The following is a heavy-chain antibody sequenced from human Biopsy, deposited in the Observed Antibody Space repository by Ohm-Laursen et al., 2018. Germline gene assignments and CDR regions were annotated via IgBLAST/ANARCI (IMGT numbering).Heavy chain of an antibody. CDR3: ARVAGGYAYYYGMDV. Sequence: SETLSLTCAVSGYSVTNDYYWGWIRQPPGKGLEWVGNIYYDGITYYNPSLKSRVAISVDTSKNQFSLRLTSVTAADTAVYYCARVAGGYAYYYGMDVWGQGTTVIVSS. J-gene: IGHJ6*02. CDR2: IYYDGIT. V-gene: IGHV4-38-2*01. D-gene: IGHD5-12*01. CDR1: GYSVTNDYY.